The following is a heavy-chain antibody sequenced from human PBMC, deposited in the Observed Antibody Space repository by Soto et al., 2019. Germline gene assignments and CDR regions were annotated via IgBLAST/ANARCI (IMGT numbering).Heavy chain of an antibody. V-gene: IGHV3-23*01. CDR2: ISADGDTT. J-gene: IGHJ4*02. D-gene: IGHD3-3*01. CDR1: GFTFSSYA. CDR3: AKGMPNTLFGVDTLFDY. Sequence: EVQLLESGGGLVQPGGSLRLSCAVSGFTFSSYAMSWVRQVPGKGLDWVSVISADGDTTYYADSVKGRFTISRDNSKNTLSLQMNSLRAEDTAIYYCAKGMPNTLFGVDTLFDYWGQGTLVTVSS.